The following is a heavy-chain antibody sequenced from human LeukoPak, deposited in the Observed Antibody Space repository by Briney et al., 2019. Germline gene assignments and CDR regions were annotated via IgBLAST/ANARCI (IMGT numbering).Heavy chain of an antibody. CDR1: GGSFSGYY. D-gene: IGHD6-13*01. V-gene: IGHV4-34*01. Sequence: SETLSLTCAVYGGSFSGYYWSWIRQPPGKGLEWRGEINHSGGTNYNPSLKSRVTISVDTSKKQFSLKLNSVTAADTAVYYCASLRVRSSIAYQFYMDVWGKGTTVTVSS. CDR2: INHSGGT. CDR3: ASLRVRSSIAYQFYMDV. J-gene: IGHJ6*03.